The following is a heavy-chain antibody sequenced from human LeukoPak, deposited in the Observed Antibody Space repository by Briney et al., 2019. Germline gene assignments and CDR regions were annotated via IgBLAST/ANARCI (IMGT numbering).Heavy chain of an antibody. V-gene: IGHV4-4*02. D-gene: IGHD2-2*02. CDR3: ARVQYQLLYEGWFDP. J-gene: IGHJ5*02. CDR1: GGSISSSNW. Sequence: SGTLYLTCAVSGGSISSSNWWSWVRQPPGKGLEWIGEIYHSGSTNYNPSLKSRVTISVDKSKNQFSLKLSSVTAADTAVYYCARVQYQLLYEGWFDPWGQGTLVTVSS. CDR2: IYHSGST.